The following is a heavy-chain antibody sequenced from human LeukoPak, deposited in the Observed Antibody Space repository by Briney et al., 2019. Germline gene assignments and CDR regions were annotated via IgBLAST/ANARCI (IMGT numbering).Heavy chain of an antibody. Sequence: GGSLRLSCAASGFTFSSYSMNWVRQAPGKGLEWVSSISSSSSYIYYADSVKGRFTISRDNAKNSLYLQMNSLRAEDTAVYYCARVTLLWFGEETLDAFDIWGQGTMVTVSS. CDR2: ISSSSSYI. CDR3: ARVTLLWFGEETLDAFDI. CDR1: GFTFSSYS. V-gene: IGHV3-21*01. J-gene: IGHJ3*02. D-gene: IGHD3-10*01.